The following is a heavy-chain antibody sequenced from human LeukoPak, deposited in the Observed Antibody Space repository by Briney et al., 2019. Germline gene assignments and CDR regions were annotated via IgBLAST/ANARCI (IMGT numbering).Heavy chain of an antibody. CDR3: STDSSSGHYY. CDR2: IKSKTDGGTT. V-gene: IGHV3-15*01. CDR1: AYTFRNTR. J-gene: IGHJ4*02. D-gene: IGHD3-22*01. Sequence: PGGSLRLSCAASAYTFRNTRLCWGRQAPGKGLEWVGRIKSKTDGGTTDYAAPVKGRFTISRDDSKNTLYLQMNSLKTEDTAVYYCSTDSSSGHYYWGQGTLVTVSS.